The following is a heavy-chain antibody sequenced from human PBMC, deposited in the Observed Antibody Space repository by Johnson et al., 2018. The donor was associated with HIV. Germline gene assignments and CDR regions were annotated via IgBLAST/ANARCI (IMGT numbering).Heavy chain of an antibody. D-gene: IGHD3-10*01. J-gene: IGHJ3*02. CDR3: ARGNYYGSGSYGAFDI. CDR1: GFTVSSNY. Sequence: VQLVESGGGLVQPGGSLRLACAVSGFTVSSNYMSWVRQAPGKGLEWVSVIYSAGSTNYADSVKGRFTISRDNSNNTLYLEMYSLRAEDTALYYCARGNYYGSGSYGAFDIWGQGTMVTVSS. V-gene: IGHV3-66*01. CDR2: IYSAGST.